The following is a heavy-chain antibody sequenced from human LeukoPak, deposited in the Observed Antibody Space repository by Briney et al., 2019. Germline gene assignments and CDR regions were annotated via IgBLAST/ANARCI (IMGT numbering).Heavy chain of an antibody. D-gene: IGHD1-26*01. CDR1: GGSFSGYY. V-gene: IGHV4-34*01. J-gene: IGHJ5*02. Sequence: SETLSLTCAVYGGSFSGYYRSWIRQPPGKGLEWIGEINHSGSTNYNPSLKSRVTISVDTSKNQFSLKLSSVTAADTAVYYCATTRTGALPGPFDPWGQGTLVTVSS. CDR2: INHSGST. CDR3: ATTRTGALPGPFDP.